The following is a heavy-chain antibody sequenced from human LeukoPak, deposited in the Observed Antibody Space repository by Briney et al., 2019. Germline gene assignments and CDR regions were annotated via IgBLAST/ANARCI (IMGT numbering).Heavy chain of an antibody. V-gene: IGHV3-23*01. Sequence: PGGSLRLSCAASGFTFSSYWMHWVRQAPGKGLEWVSAISGSGGSTYYADSVKGRFTISRDNSKNTLYLQMNSLRAEDTAVYYCAKETMIVVVSDYWGQGTLVTVSS. CDR3: AKETMIVVVSDY. D-gene: IGHD3-22*01. CDR1: GFTFSSYW. CDR2: ISGSGGST. J-gene: IGHJ4*02.